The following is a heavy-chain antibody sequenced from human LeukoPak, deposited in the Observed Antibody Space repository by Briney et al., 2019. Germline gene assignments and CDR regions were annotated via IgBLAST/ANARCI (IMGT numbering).Heavy chain of an antibody. Sequence: SETLSLTCTVSGGSISSSSYYWGWIRQPPGKGLAWIGSIYYSGSTYYNPSLKSRVTISVDTSKNQFTLKLSSVTAADTAVYYCAYDFWSGSFDYWGQGTLVTVSS. J-gene: IGHJ4*02. D-gene: IGHD3-3*01. V-gene: IGHV4-39*01. CDR3: AYDFWSGSFDY. CDR2: IYYSGST. CDR1: GGSISSSSYY.